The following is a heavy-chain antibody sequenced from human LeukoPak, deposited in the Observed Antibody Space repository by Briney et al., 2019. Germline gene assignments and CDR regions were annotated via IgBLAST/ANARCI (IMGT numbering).Heavy chain of an antibody. Sequence: SQTLSLTCAVSGVSISSGGYSWSWIRQPPGKGLEWIGYIYHSGSTYYNPSLKSRVTISVDRSKNQFSLKLSSVTAADTAVYYCARERGGYCSGGSCYNYFDYWGQGTLVTVSS. CDR2: IYHSGST. D-gene: IGHD2-15*01. J-gene: IGHJ4*02. CDR3: ARERGGYCSGGSCYNYFDY. CDR1: GVSISSGGYS. V-gene: IGHV4-30-2*01.